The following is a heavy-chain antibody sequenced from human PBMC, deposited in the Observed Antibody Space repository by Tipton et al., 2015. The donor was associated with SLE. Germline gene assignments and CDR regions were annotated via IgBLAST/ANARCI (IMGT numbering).Heavy chain of an antibody. CDR1: GGSFSGNY. J-gene: IGHJ6*02. D-gene: IGHD2-21*01. CDR3: ARSRGGPIVEMGMDV. V-gene: IGHV4-34*01. Sequence: TLSLTCAVYGGSFSGNYWSWIRQTPGQGLEWIGEINHSGSTNYNPSLKSRFTISVDTSKNQFSRKLSSVTAADTAVYYCARSRGGPIVEMGMDVCGQGTTVTVSS. CDR2: INHSGST.